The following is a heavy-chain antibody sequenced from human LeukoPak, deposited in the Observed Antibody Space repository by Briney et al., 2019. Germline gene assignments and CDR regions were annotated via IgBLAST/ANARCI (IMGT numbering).Heavy chain of an antibody. J-gene: IGHJ4*02. Sequence: ASVKLSCTASGYTFTSYGISWVRQAPGQRLEWMGWISAYNGNTNYAQKLQGRVTMTTDTSTSTAYMELRSLRSDDTAVYYCARDTLHLHYDYVWGSYRYTLDYWGQGTLVTVSS. V-gene: IGHV1-18*01. CDR1: GYTFTSYG. CDR2: ISAYNGNT. CDR3: ARDTLHLHYDYVWGSYRYTLDY. D-gene: IGHD3-16*02.